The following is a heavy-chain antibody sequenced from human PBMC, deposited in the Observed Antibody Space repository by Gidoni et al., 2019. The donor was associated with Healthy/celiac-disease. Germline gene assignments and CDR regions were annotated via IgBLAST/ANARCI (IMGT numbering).Heavy chain of an antibody. CDR2: ISWNSGSI. V-gene: IGHV3-9*01. CDR3: AKDTTMAE. D-gene: IGHD3-10*01. CDR1: GFTCDDYA. J-gene: IGHJ4*02. Sequence: EVQLVESGGGLLQPGRSLRLSCAASGFTCDDYAMHWVRQAPGKGLEWVSGISWNSGSIGYADSVKGRFTISRDNAKNSLYLQMNSLRAEDTALYYCAKDTTMAEWGQGTLVTVSS.